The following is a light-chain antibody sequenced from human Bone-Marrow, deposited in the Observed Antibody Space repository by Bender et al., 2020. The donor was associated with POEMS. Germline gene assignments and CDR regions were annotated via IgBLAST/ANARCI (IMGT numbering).Light chain of an antibody. CDR1: ALPKQY. CDR3: CSYASSDTLV. CDR2: KDT. V-gene: IGLV3-25*03. Sequence: SSELTQPPSVSVSPGQTARITCSGDALPKQYAYWYQQKAGQAPVLVIYKDTERPSGIPERYSGSSSGTTVTLTISGVQTEDEADYYCCSYASSDTLVFGGGTKLTVL. J-gene: IGLJ3*02.